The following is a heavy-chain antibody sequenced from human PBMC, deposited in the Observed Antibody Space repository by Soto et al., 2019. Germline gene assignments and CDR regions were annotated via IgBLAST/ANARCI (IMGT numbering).Heavy chain of an antibody. D-gene: IGHD2-2*01. CDR2: IYYSGST. V-gene: IGHV4-39*01. J-gene: IGHJ4*02. Sequence: SETLSLTCTVSGGSISSSSYYWGWIRQPPGKGLEWIGSIYYSGSTYYNPSLKSRVTISVDTSKSQFSLKLSSVTAADTAVYYCARQEPPYCSSTSCYAYYFDYWGQGTLVTVS. CDR3: ARQEPPYCSSTSCYAYYFDY. CDR1: GGSISSSSYY.